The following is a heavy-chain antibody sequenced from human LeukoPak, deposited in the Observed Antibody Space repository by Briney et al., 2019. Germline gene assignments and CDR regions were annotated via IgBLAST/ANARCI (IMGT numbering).Heavy chain of an antibody. Sequence: PVKVSCTASGFTFTSSAVQWVRQARGQRLEWIGWIVVGSGNTNYAQKFQERVTITRDMSTSTAYMELSSLRSEDTAVYYCAADPLWGDYGDHLGDHDAFDIWGQGTMVTVSS. D-gene: IGHD4-17*01. J-gene: IGHJ3*02. V-gene: IGHV1-58*01. CDR2: IVVGSGNT. CDR1: GFTFTSSA. CDR3: AADPLWGDYGDHLGDHDAFDI.